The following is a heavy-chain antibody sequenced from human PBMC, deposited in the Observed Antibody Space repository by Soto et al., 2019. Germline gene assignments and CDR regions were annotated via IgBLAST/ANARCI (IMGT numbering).Heavy chain of an antibody. CDR3: ARDLSGSDYAYYYYGMDV. D-gene: IGHD1-26*01. Sequence: SQTLSLTCVISGDSVSSNSAAWNWIRQSPSRGLEWLGRTYYRSKWYNDYAVSVKSRITINPDTSKNQFSLQLNSVTPEDTAVYYCARDLSGSDYAYYYYGMDVWGQGTTVTVSS. CDR1: GDSVSSNSAA. CDR2: TYYRSKWYN. J-gene: IGHJ6*02. V-gene: IGHV6-1*01.